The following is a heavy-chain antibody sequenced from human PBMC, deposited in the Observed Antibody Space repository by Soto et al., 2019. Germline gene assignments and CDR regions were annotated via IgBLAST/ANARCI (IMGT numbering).Heavy chain of an antibody. CDR1: GGSISSGGYS. CDR2: IYHRGST. Sequence: QLQLQESGSGLVKPSQTLSLTCAVSGGSISSGGYSWSWIRQPPGKGLEWIGYIYHRGSTYYNPTPXRXRTISVDRSKTPFSLKLSPVTAADTAVYYCARVPDRWGQGTLVTVSS. CDR3: ARVPDR. V-gene: IGHV4-30-2*01. J-gene: IGHJ5*02.